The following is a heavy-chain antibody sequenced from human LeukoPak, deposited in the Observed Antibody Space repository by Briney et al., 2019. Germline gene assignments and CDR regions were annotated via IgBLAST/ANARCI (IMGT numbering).Heavy chain of an antibody. CDR1: GYTVTIYG. CDR3: AWAVYGGNSGTDY. J-gene: IGHJ4*02. Sequence: GASVKVSCKSTGYTVTIYGISWVRQAPGQGLEWMGWISAYNGNTNYAQKLQGRVTMTTDTSTSTAYMELRSLRSDDTAVYYCAWAVYGGNSGTDYWGQGTLVTVSS. CDR2: ISAYNGNT. D-gene: IGHD4-23*01. V-gene: IGHV1-18*01.